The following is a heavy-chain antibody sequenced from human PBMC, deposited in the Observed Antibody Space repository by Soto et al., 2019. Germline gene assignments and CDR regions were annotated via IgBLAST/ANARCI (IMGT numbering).Heavy chain of an antibody. CDR2: INPNTGGT. Sequence: ASVKVSCKASGYIFTEYYLHWVRQAPGQGLDYMGWINPNTGGTKYTQKFQGRVTMTGGTLLLNWLTSDDTAVCFCARSLSTIGARLDYWGQGTLVTVSS. D-gene: IGHD5-12*01. CDR3: ARSLSTIGARLDY. CDR1: GYIFTEYY. J-gene: IGHJ4*01. V-gene: IGHV1-2*02.